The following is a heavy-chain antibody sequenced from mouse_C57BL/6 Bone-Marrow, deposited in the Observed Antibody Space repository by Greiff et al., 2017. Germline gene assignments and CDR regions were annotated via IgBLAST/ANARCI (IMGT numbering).Heavy chain of an antibody. J-gene: IGHJ4*01. CDR3: ALLCYYAMDY. D-gene: IGHD6-1*01. Sequence: VQRVESGVELARPGALVKLSCKDSGYTFTRYGISWVKPRTGQGLVWIGEIYPRRGNTYYNEKFKGKATLTADKASSTAYMELRSLTSEDSAVYFCALLCYYAMDYWCQGTSVTVSS. CDR1: GYTFTRYG. CDR2: IYPRRGNT. V-gene: IGHV1-81*01.